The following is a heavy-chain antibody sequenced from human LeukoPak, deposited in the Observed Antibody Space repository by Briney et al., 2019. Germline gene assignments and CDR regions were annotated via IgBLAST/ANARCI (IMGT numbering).Heavy chain of an antibody. J-gene: IGHJ4*02. CDR2: IWSDGNNK. CDR3: ARDGPAVIFFGYFEY. CDR1: GFTFSTYA. Sequence: GGSLRLSCAASGFTFSTYAMHWVRQAPGKGLEWVAVIWSDGNNKYYPDSVKGRFTISRDNSNNTLYLQMSSLKGEDTAVYYCARDGPAVIFFGYFEYWGQGTLVTVSS. V-gene: IGHV3-33*01. D-gene: IGHD2-21*01.